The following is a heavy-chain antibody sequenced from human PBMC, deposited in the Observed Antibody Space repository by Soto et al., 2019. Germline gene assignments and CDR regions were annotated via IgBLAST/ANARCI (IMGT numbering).Heavy chain of an antibody. CDR3: VAGDQYYAMVV. J-gene: IGHJ6*02. CDR2: ISYDGSNK. D-gene: IGHD2-2*01. V-gene: IGHV3-30-3*01. Sequence: QVQLVESVGGVVQPGRSLRVSCAASGITISNDFMYWVRQAPGKGMEWVAAISYDGSNKHYSDSVKGRFTISRDNSKNTLFWQMNSLREEDTAVSYCVAGDQYYAMVVSGQGTTVAVSS. CDR1: GITISNDF.